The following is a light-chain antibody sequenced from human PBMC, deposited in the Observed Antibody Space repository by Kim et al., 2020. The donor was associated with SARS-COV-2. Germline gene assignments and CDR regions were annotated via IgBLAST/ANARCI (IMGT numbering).Light chain of an antibody. CDR1: QGIGSW. V-gene: IGKV1-12*01. CDR3: QQANSFPRT. J-gene: IGKJ1*01. Sequence: ACVGDRVTITCRARQGIGSWLAWYQQRPGKAPKLLIYGASTLESGVPSRFSGSGSGTDFTLTITSLQPEDYATYYCQQANSFPRTFGQGTKVDIK. CDR2: GAS.